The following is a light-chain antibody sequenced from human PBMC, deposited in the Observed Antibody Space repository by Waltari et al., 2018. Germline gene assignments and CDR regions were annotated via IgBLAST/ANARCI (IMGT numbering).Light chain of an antibody. V-gene: IGKV4-1*01. Sequence: DLVMTQSPDSLAVSLGERATSNCKSSQSVLYSSNNKNYLAWYQQKPGQPPKLLIYWASTRESGVPDRFSGSGSGTDFTLTISSLQAEDVAVYYCQQYYSTPLIFGPGTKVDIK. CDR2: WAS. J-gene: IGKJ3*01. CDR3: QQYYSTPLI. CDR1: QSVLYSSNNKNY.